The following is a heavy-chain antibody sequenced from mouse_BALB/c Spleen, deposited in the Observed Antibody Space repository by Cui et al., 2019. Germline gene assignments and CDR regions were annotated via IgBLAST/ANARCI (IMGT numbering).Heavy chain of an antibody. CDR2: IDPNSGGT. V-gene: IGHV1-72*01. CDR3: ARYDYYGSSYFDY. J-gene: IGHJ2*01. Sequence: QGQLHHPRAELVKPGGSLTLSCKASGYTFTSYWMHWVKLRPGRGLEWIGRIDPNSGGTKYNEKFKSKATLTVDKPSSTAYMQLSSLTSEDSAVYYCARYDYYGSSYFDYWGQGTTLTVSS. D-gene: IGHD1-1*01. CDR1: GYTFTSYW.